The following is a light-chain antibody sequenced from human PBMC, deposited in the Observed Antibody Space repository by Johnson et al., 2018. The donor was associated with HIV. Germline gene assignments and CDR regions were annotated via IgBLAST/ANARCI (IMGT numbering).Light chain of an antibody. CDR1: SSNIGNNY. CDR3: GTWASSLSAHYV. J-gene: IGLJ1*01. CDR2: ENN. Sequence: QAVLTQPPSVSAAPGQKVTISCSGSSSNIGNNYVSWYQQVPGTAPKLLIYENNKRPSGIPDRFTGSTSGTSATLGITGLQTGDAADYCFGTWASSLSAHYVSGTGTKFTVL. V-gene: IGLV1-51*02.